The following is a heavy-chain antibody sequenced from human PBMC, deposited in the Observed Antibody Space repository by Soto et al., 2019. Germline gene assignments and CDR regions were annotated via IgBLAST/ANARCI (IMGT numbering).Heavy chain of an antibody. CDR3: TIYYDDSSGYPDY. Sequence: GGSLRLSCAASGFTFSNAWMSWVRQAPGKGLEWVGRIKSKTDGGTTDYPAPVKGRFTISRDDSKNTLYLQMNSLKTEDTAVYYCTIYYDDSSGYPDYWGQGTLVTVSS. CDR2: IKSKTDGGTT. V-gene: IGHV3-15*01. CDR1: GFTFSNAW. J-gene: IGHJ4*02. D-gene: IGHD3-22*01.